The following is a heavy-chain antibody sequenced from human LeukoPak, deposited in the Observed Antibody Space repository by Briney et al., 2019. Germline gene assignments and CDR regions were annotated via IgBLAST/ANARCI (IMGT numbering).Heavy chain of an antibody. J-gene: IGHJ4*02. CDR1: GVSISSGDYY. CDR2: IYYSGST. CDR3: ASLAPPLFDY. Sequence: PSETLSLTCTVSGVSISSGDYYWSWIRQPPGKGLEWIGYIYYSGSTYYNPSLKSRVTISVDTSKNQFSLKLSSVTAADTGVYYCASLAPPLFDYWGQGTLVTVSS. V-gene: IGHV4-30-4*08.